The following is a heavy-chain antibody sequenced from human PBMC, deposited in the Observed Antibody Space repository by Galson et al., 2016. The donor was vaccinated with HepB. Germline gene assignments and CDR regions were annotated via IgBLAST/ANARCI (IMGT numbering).Heavy chain of an antibody. V-gene: IGHV4-59*08. J-gene: IGHJ5*02. Sequence: SETLSLTCTVSVGSISSYHWSWIRQPPGKGLEWIGYIYFTGSTNFNPSLKSRASISIDASKNYISLKLRSVTAADTAVYYCARHQIAVAGKMVFLDPWGQGILVTVSS. CDR2: IYFTGST. D-gene: IGHD6-19*01. CDR1: VGSISSYH. CDR3: ARHQIAVAGKMVFLDP.